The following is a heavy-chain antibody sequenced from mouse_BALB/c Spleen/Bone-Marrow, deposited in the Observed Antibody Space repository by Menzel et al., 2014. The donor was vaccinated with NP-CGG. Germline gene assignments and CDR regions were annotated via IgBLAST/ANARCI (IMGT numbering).Heavy chain of an antibody. CDR2: IYPGDDDT. V-gene: IGHV1-80*01. CDR3: AGSTPLAY. J-gene: IGHJ3*01. CDR1: GYAFSRSW. D-gene: IGHD1-1*01. Sequence: QVHLQQPGAELVRPGSSVKISCKASGYAFSRSWMNWVKQRPGQGLEWIGQIYPGDDDTNYSGKFKGRATPTADKSSGTAYMQLSSLTSEDSSVYFCAGSTPLAYWGQGTLVTVSA.